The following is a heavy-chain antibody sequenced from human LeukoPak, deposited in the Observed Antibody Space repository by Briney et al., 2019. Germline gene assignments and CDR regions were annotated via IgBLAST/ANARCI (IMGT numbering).Heavy chain of an antibody. J-gene: IGHJ6*02. CDR1: GYSFTSGHY. CDR3: ARDNAGLDV. V-gene: IGHV4-38-2*02. D-gene: IGHD6-25*01. CDR2: IYHTGSA. Sequence: SETLSLTCSVSGYSFTSGHYWGWIRQPPGKGLEWIANIYHTGSAHYNPSLKSRVTISVDTSKNQFSLKLSSVTAADTAVYYCARDNAGLDVWGRGTTVTVSS.